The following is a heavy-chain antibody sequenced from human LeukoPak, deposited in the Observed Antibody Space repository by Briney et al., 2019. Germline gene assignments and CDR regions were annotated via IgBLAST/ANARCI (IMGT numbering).Heavy chain of an antibody. D-gene: IGHD2-2*01. CDR3: ARAAESHCSSTSCPYYYYYMDV. CDR1: GFTFSSYS. V-gene: IGHV3-7*04. J-gene: IGHJ6*03. Sequence: TGGSLRLSCAASGFTFSSYSMNWVRQAPGKGLEWVANIKQDGSEIYYVDSMKGRFTISRDNAKNSLYLQMNSLRVQDTAVYYCARAAESHCSSTSCPYYYYYMDVWGKGTTVTVSS. CDR2: IKQDGSEI.